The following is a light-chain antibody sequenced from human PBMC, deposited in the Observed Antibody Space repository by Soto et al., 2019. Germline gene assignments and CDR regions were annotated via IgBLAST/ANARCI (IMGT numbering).Light chain of an antibody. CDR1: QDISKY. J-gene: IGKJ4*01. CDR3: QQYDQLPIT. V-gene: IGKV1-33*01. CDR2: DVT. Sequence: DIQMTQSASSLPASVGDTVTISCQASQDISKYLNWFQQKPGKAPKLLIYDVTNVETGVPSRFSGRGSATDFTLIISNLQPEDVATYYCQQYDQLPITFGGGTKVDI.